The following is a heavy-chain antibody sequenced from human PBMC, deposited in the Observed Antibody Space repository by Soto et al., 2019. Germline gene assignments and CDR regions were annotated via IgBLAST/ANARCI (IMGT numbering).Heavy chain of an antibody. D-gene: IGHD6-13*01. CDR3: ARDHDSRSWSRLDY. J-gene: IGHJ4*02. CDR1: GFTFSSYG. V-gene: IGHV3-33*01. CDR2: IWNDGRNK. Sequence: QVQLVESGGGVVQPGRSLRLSCAASGFTFSSYGMHWVRQAPGKGLEWVAVIWNDGRNKYYADSVKGRFTISRDNSKNTLYLQMNSLRAEDTAVYYCARDHDSRSWSRLDYWGQGTLVTVSS.